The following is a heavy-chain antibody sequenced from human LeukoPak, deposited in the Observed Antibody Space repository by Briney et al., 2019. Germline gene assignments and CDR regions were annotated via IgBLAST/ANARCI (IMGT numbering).Heavy chain of an antibody. D-gene: IGHD3-10*01. Sequence: SGPTLVNPTQTLTLTRTFSGVSLRTRGAGVGWIRHPPGKALEWLALIYCDDDKRYNPSLKSMLTITQDTSKNHVVLTITHIYPVDTATYYCAQSMVSGIILDYWGQGTLGTVSS. V-gene: IGHV2-5*02. J-gene: IGHJ4*02. CDR2: IYCDDDK. CDR3: AQSMVSGIILDY. CDR1: GVSLRTRGAG.